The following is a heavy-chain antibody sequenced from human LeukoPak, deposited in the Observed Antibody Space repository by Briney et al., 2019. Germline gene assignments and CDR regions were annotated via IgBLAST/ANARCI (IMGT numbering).Heavy chain of an antibody. J-gene: IGHJ3*02. Sequence: SVKVSCKASGFTFTTSAVQWVRQARGQRLEWIGWIVVASGKTNYAQKFQERVTITRDMSTSTSYMELSSLRSEDTAVYYCSYGSGWYASDIWDQGTMLTVSS. CDR2: IVVASGKT. CDR3: SYGSGWYASDI. V-gene: IGHV1-58*01. D-gene: IGHD3-10*01. CDR1: GFTFTTSA.